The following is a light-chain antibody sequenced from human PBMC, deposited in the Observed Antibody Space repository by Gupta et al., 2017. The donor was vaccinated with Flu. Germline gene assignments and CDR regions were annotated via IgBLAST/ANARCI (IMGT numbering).Light chain of an antibody. CDR2: YDS. V-gene: IGLV3-21*03. CDR1: NIGSNT. Sequence: GKTATITCGGNNIGSNTVHWYQQKQGQAPVLFVLYDSDRPSGIPARLSCSTSGKKATPLTIRVADGDEADDYCQVWDSSSEQQVFGGGTKLTVL. J-gene: IGLJ2*01. CDR3: QVWDSSSEQQV.